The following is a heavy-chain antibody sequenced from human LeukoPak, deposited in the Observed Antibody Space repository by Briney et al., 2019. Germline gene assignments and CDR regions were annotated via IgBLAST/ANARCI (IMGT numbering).Heavy chain of an antibody. D-gene: IGHD6-19*01. Sequence: SETLSLTCTVSGSSISSYYWSWIRQPPGKGLEWIGYIYYSGSTNYNPSLKSRVTISVDTSKNQFSLKLSSVTAADTAVYYCARTGYSSGWSSTYFDYWGQGTLVTVSS. V-gene: IGHV4-59*01. CDR1: GSSISSYY. J-gene: IGHJ4*02. CDR3: ARTGYSSGWSSTYFDY. CDR2: IYYSGST.